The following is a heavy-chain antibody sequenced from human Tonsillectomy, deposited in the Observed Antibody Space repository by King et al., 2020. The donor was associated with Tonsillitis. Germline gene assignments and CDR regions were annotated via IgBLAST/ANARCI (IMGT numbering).Heavy chain of an antibody. CDR3: VREIHIECDF. Sequence: VQLVESGGGVVQPGRSLRLSCAASGFMFSGYGMHWVRQAPGKGLEWVAVTSNDGNYKVYADSVKGRFTISRDNSENILYLQMNSLRAEDTAMYYCVREIHIECDFWGPGTQVTVSS. CDR1: GFMFSGYG. D-gene: IGHD2-21*01. J-gene: IGHJ4*02. V-gene: IGHV3-33*05. CDR2: TSNDGNYK.